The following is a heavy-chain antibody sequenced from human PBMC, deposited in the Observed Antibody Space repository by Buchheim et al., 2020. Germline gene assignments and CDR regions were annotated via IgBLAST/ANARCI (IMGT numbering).Heavy chain of an antibody. CDR1: GGSISSGGYY. J-gene: IGHJ6*02. CDR3: ARDTYYDFWSGYSGYYYYYGMDV. D-gene: IGHD3-3*01. CDR2: IYYSGST. Sequence: QVQLQESGPGLVKPSQTLSLTCTVSGGSISSGGYYWSWIRQHPGKGLEWIGYIYYSGSTYYNPSLKSRVTISVDTSKNQLSLKLSSVTAADTAVYYCARDTYYDFWSGYSGYYYYYGMDVWGQGTT. V-gene: IGHV4-31*03.